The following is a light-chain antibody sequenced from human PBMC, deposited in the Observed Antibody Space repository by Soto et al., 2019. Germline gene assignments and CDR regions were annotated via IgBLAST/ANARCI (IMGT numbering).Light chain of an antibody. CDR3: SSYTSSSTGV. Sequence: QSVLTQPASVSGSPGQSITISCTGTSSDVGGYNYVSWYQQHPGKAPKLMIYEVSNRPSGVSNRFSGSKSGNTASLTISGLQAEEETDYYCSSYTSSSTGVFGTGTKVIVL. V-gene: IGLV2-14*01. CDR1: SSDVGGYNY. J-gene: IGLJ1*01. CDR2: EVS.